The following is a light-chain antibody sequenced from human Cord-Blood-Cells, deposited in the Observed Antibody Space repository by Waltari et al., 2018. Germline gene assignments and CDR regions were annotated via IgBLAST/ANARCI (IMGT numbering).Light chain of an antibody. CDR1: SXDVGSYNL. V-gene: IGLV2-23*01. CDR2: EGS. J-gene: IGLJ3*02. CDR3: CSYAGSSTWV. Sequence: QSALTQPASVSGSPGQXIXXXXXGTSXDVGSYNLVSWYQQHPGKAPKLMIYEGSKRPSGVSNRFSGSKSGNTASLTISGLQAEDEADYYCCSYAGSSTWVFGGGTKLTVL.